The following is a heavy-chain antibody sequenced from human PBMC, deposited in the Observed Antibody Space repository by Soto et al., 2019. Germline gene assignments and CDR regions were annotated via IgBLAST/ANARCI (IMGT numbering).Heavy chain of an antibody. Sequence: QVQLVQSETEVKKPGASVKVSCKASGYSFSRYCMHWVRQAPGQGLEWVGWINVGNGDTKYSQNLQGRVSITRDTSASTLYMEVSSLTSEDTAVYYCAREGATLERRFYHGLDVWGQGTTVTVSS. V-gene: IGHV1-3*01. CDR2: INVGNGDT. CDR1: GYSFSRYC. D-gene: IGHD1-1*01. J-gene: IGHJ6*02. CDR3: AREGATLERRFYHGLDV.